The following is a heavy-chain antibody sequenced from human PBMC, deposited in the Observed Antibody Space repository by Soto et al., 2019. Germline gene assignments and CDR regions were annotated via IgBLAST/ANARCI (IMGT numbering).Heavy chain of an antibody. D-gene: IGHD5-12*01. CDR3: AKDSGYDFYYYYGMDV. Sequence: EVQLLESGGGLVQPGGSLRLSCAASGFTFSSYAMSGVRQAPGKGLEWVSAISGSGGSTYYADSVKGRFTISRDNSKNTLYLQMNSLRAEDTAVYYCAKDSGYDFYYYYGMDVWGQGTTVTVSS. J-gene: IGHJ6*02. V-gene: IGHV3-23*01. CDR2: ISGSGGST. CDR1: GFTFSSYA.